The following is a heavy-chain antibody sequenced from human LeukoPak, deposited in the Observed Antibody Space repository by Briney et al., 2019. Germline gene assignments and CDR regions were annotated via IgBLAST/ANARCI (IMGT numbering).Heavy chain of an antibody. J-gene: IGHJ4*02. CDR3: ARGGESDSSCPFDY. CDR2: IYYSGST. V-gene: IGHV4-30-4*08. CDR1: GGSISSGDYY. Sequence: KPSETLSLTCTVSGGSISSGDYYWSWIRQPPGKGLAWIGYIYYSGSTYYNPSLKSRVTISVDTSKNQFSLKLSSVTAADTAVYCCARGGESDSSCPFDYWGQGTLVTVSS. D-gene: IGHD6-13*01.